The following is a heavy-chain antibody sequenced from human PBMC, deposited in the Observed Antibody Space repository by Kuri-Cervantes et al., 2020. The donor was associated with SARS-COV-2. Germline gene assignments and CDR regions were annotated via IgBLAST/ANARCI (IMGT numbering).Heavy chain of an antibody. Sequence: GSLRLSCTVSGGSISSYYWSWIRQPPGKGLEWIGYIYYSGSTNYNPSLKSRVTISVDTSKNQFSLKLSSVTAADTAVYYCARVGDVDTAMVDAFDIWGQGKMVTVSS. D-gene: IGHD5-18*01. V-gene: IGHV4-59*01. J-gene: IGHJ3*02. CDR3: ARVGDVDTAMVDAFDI. CDR1: GGSISSYY. CDR2: IYYSGST.